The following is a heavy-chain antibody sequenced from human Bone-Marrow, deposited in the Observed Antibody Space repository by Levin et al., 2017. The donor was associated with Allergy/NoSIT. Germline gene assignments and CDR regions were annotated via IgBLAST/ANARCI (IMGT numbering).Heavy chain of an antibody. D-gene: IGHD5-24*01. V-gene: IGHV3-30*04. CDR3: ARVAMAGWTSGFFDY. J-gene: IGHJ4*02. CDR2: ISYDGSDP. CDR1: GFTFSSYA. Sequence: GGSLRLSCAASGFTFSSYAMHWVRQAPGRGLEWVAVISYDGSDPHYADSVKGRFTISRDNSKNTLYVQMNSLTTEDTAVYHCARVAMAGWTSGFFDYWGQGTLVTVSS.